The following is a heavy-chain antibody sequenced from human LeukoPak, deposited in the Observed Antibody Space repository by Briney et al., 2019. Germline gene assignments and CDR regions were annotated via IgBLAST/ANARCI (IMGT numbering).Heavy chain of an antibody. D-gene: IGHD5-24*01. CDR1: GFTFSGYA. V-gene: IGHV3-7*04. CDR2: IKQDGSKK. Sequence: GGSRRLSCAVSGFTFSGYAMSWVRQAPGKGLEWVANIKQDGSKKSYVDSVKGRFTISRDNAKNSLYLQMNSLRAEDTAIYYCTRVGYIDEGIDYWGQGTLVTVSS. CDR3: TRVGYIDEGIDY. J-gene: IGHJ4*02.